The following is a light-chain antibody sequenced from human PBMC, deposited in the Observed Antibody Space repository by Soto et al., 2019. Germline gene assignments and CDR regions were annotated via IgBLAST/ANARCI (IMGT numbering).Light chain of an antibody. CDR3: QQYGSSAGT. V-gene: IGKV3-20*01. Sequence: EIVLTQSPATLSLSPGEGATLSCRASQSVGSNYLAWYQQKGGQAPRLLIYGASSRATGTPDRFSGSGSGTDFTLSISRLEPEDFAVYYCQQYGSSAGTFGQGTKV. CDR1: QSVGSNY. J-gene: IGKJ1*01. CDR2: GAS.